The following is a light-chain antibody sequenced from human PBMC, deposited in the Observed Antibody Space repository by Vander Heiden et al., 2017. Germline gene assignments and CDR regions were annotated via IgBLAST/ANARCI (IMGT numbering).Light chain of an antibody. J-gene: IGLJ2*01. Sequence: SYELTQPPSVSVSPGQTASITCSGDKLGNKYACWYQHKPGQSTVLVIYQDNKRPSGIPERFSGSNSGNTATLTISGTQAMDEADYYCQAWDSSTGVFGGGTKLTVL. CDR1: KLGNKY. V-gene: IGLV3-1*01. CDR2: QDN. CDR3: QAWDSSTGV.